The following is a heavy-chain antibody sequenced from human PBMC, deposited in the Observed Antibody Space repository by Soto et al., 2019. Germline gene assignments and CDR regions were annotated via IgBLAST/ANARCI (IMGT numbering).Heavy chain of an antibody. V-gene: IGHV4-34*01. D-gene: IGHD3-3*01. CDR2: INHSGST. Sequence: PWETLSLTCAVYGGSFSGYYWSWIRQPPGKGLEWIGEINHSGSTNYNPSLKSRVTISVDTSKNQFSLKLSSVTAAGTAVYYCARGGRYYDFWSGYSRWFDPWGQGTLVTVSS. J-gene: IGHJ5*02. CDR1: GGSFSGYY. CDR3: ARGGRYYDFWSGYSRWFDP.